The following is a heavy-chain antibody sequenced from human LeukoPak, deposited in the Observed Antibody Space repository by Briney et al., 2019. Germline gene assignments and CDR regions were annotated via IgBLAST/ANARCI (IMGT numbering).Heavy chain of an antibody. CDR3: ARDREHIVVVTATRDAFDI. Sequence: PGGSLRLSCAASGFTVSSNYMSWVRQAPGKGLGWVSVIYSGGSTYYADSVKGRFTISRDNPKNTLYLQMNSLRAEDTAVYYCARDREHIVVVTATRDAFDIWGQGTMVTVSS. CDR2: IYSGGST. V-gene: IGHV3-53*01. D-gene: IGHD2-21*02. J-gene: IGHJ3*02. CDR1: GFTVSSNY.